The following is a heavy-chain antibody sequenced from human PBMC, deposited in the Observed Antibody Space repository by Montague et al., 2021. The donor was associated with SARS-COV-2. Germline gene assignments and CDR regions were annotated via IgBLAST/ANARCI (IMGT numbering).Heavy chain of an antibody. D-gene: IGHD3-10*01. CDR3: ARLGAITLVRGITKADFSNYGMDV. Sequence: SETLSLTCAVSSGSFRGYYWSWIRQPPGKGLEWIGEINHSGSTTXNPSLESRVSISVDTSNKQFSPKVTSVTAADTAVYYCARLGAITLVRGITKADFSNYGMDVWGRGTTVTVSS. V-gene: IGHV4-34*01. CDR2: INHSGST. CDR1: SGSFRGYY. J-gene: IGHJ6*02.